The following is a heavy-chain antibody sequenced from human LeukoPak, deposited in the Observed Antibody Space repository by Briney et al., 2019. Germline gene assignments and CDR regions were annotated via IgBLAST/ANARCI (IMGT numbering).Heavy chain of an antibody. J-gene: IGHJ4*02. CDR2: ISYDGSNK. D-gene: IGHD6-6*01. V-gene: IGHV3-30-3*01. Sequence: GGSLRLSCAASGFTFSSYAMHWVRQAPGKGLEWVAVISYDGSNKYYADSVKGRFTISRDNAKNSLYLQMNSLRAEDTAVYYXXRXXXXXRPDFDYWGQGTLVTVSS. CDR3: XRXXXXXRPDFDY. CDR1: GFTFSSYA.